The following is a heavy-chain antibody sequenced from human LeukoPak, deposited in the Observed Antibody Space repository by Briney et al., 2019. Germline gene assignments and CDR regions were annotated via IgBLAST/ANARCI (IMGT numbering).Heavy chain of an antibody. CDR2: INHSGST. D-gene: IGHD3-10*01. CDR3: ARRGDRGVNY. J-gene: IGHJ4*02. Sequence: SETLSLTCAVYGGSFSGYYWSWIRQPPGKGLEWIGEINHSGSTNYNPSLKSRVTISVDTSKNQFSLKLSSVTAADTAVYYCARRGDRGVNYWGQGTLVTVSS. V-gene: IGHV4-34*01. CDR1: GGSFSGYY.